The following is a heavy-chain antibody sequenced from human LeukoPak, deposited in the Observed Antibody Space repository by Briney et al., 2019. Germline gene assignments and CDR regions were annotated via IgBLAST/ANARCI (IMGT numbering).Heavy chain of an antibody. CDR1: GFTFDDYA. CDR2: ISWNSGSI. V-gene: IGHV3-9*01. CDR3: AKDIGATIGLNWFDP. J-gene: IGHJ5*02. D-gene: IGHD5-12*01. Sequence: PGRSLRLSCAAPGFTFDDYAMHWARQAPGKGLEWVSGISWNSGSIGYADSVKGRFTISRDNAKNSLYLQMNSLRAEDTALYYCAKDIGATIGLNWFDPWGQGTLVTVSS.